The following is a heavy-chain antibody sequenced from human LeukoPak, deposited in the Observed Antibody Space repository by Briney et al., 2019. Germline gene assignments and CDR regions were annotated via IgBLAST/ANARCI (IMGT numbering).Heavy chain of an antibody. J-gene: IGHJ4*02. Sequence: GGSLRLSCAASGFTFSSYSMNWVRQAPGKGLEWVSSITSSSSYIYYADSVKGRFTISRDNAKNSLYLQMNSLRAEDTAVYYCARGPRMYYYDSSGYYYFDYWGQGTLVTVSS. D-gene: IGHD3-22*01. CDR1: GFTFSSYS. CDR2: ITSSSSYI. V-gene: IGHV3-21*01. CDR3: ARGPRMYYYDSSGYYYFDY.